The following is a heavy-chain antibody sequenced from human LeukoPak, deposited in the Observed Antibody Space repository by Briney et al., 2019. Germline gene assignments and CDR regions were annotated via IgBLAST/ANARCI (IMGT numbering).Heavy chain of an antibody. J-gene: IGHJ4*02. CDR3: ARGAAMVAYYFDY. CDR2: IIPIFGTA. CDR1: GGTFSSYA. Sequence: SVKVSCKASGGTFSSYAISWVRQAPGQGLEWMGRIIPIFGTANYAQKFQGRVTVTTDESTSTAYMELSSLRSEDTAVYYCARGAAMVAYYFDYWGQGTLVTVSS. D-gene: IGHD5-18*01. V-gene: IGHV1-69*05.